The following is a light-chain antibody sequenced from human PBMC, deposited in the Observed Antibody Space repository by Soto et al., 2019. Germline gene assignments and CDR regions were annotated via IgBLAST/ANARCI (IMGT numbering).Light chain of an antibody. Sequence: QSALTQPASLSGSPGQSITISCTGTSSDVGGYNYVSWYQQHPGKAPRLMIYGVSNRPLGVSYRFSGSKSGNTASLTISGLQSEDEADYYCGTWDSSLNVYVFGAGTKLTVL. CDR1: SSDVGGYNY. CDR2: GVS. V-gene: IGLV2-14*03. CDR3: GTWDSSLNVYV. J-gene: IGLJ1*01.